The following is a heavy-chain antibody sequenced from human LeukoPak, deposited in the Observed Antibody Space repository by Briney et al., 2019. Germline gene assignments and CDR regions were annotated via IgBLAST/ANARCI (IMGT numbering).Heavy chain of an antibody. CDR3: ARDLYSSGWTDAFDI. Sequence: ASVKVSCKASGYSFTGYYMHWVRQAPGQGLEWMGWINPNSGGTNYAQKFQGRVTMTRDTSISTAYMELSRLRSDDTAVYYCARDLYSSGWTDAFDIWGQGTMVTVSS. J-gene: IGHJ3*02. CDR1: GYSFTGYY. CDR2: INPNSGGT. V-gene: IGHV1-2*02. D-gene: IGHD6-19*01.